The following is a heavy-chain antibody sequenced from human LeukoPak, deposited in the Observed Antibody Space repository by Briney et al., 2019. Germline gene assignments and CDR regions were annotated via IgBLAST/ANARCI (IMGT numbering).Heavy chain of an antibody. Sequence: GRSLRLSCAASGFTFSSYWMHWVRQAPGKGLVWVSRINSDGSSTSYADSVKGRFTISRDNAKNTLYLQMNSLRAGDTAVYYCARVGGGTMAFDYWGQGTLVTVSS. CDR1: GFTFSSYW. J-gene: IGHJ4*02. D-gene: IGHD3-10*01. CDR3: ARVGGGTMAFDY. V-gene: IGHV3-74*01. CDR2: INSDGSST.